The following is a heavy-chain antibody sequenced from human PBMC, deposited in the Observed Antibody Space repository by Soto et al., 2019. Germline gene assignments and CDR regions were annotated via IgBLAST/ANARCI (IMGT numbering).Heavy chain of an antibody. CDR1: GGSISSGGYY. D-gene: IGHD1-26*01. CDR3: AGVPVSRGWDSH. J-gene: IGHJ4*02. V-gene: IGHV4-31*03. Sequence: PSETLSLTCTVSGGSISSGGYYWSWIRQHPGKGLEWIGYIYYSGSTYYNPSLKSRVTISVDTSKNQFSLKLSSVTAADTAVYYCAGVPVSRGWDSHWGQGTLVTVSS. CDR2: IYYSGST.